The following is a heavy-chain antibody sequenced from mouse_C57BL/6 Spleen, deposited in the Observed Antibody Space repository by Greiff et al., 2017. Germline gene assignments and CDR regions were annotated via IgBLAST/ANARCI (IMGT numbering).Heavy chain of an antibody. CDR2: ISDGGSYT. CDR1: GFTFSSYA. D-gene: IGHD2-10*02. J-gene: IGHJ3*01. CDR3: ARLEFGNYVAY. V-gene: IGHV5-4*03. Sequence: EVKLVEPGGGLVKPGGSLKLSCAASGFTFSSYAMSWVRQTPEKRLEWVATISDGGSYTYYPDNVKGRFTISRDNAKNNLYLQMSHLKSEDTAMYYCARLEFGNYVAYWGQGALVTGSA.